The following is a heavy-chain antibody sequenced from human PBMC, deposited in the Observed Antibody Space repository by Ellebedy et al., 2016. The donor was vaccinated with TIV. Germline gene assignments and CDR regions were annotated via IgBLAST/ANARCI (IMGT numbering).Heavy chain of an antibody. Sequence: GESLKISCAASGFTVSGDYMSWVRQAPGKGLEWVSIMDAGGNTHYPDPVKGRLTVSRDNPKNSLFLQMNSLRTGDTAVYYCARGYGDYEHGLEYWGQGNLVTVSS. CDR3: ARGYGDYEHGLEY. D-gene: IGHD4-17*01. V-gene: IGHV3-66*01. CDR2: MDAGGNT. CDR1: GFTVSGDY. J-gene: IGHJ4*02.